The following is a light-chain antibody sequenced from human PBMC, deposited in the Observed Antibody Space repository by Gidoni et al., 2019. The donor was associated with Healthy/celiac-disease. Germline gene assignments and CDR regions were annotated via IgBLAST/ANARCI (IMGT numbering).Light chain of an antibody. CDR3: QQYNNWPPWT. CDR2: GAS. J-gene: IGKJ1*01. CDR1: QSVSSN. V-gene: IGKV3-15*01. Sequence: ELVMPQSPATLSVSPGERATLSCRASQSVSSNLAWYQQNPGQAPRLLIYGASTRATGIPARLSGRGSGTEFTLTISSLQSEDFAVYYCQQYNNWPPWTFGQGTKVEIK.